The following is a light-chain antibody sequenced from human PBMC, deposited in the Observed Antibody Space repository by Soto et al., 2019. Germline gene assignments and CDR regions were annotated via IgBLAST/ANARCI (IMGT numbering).Light chain of an antibody. CDR2: FAS. CDR3: QQYNNWPLP. CDR1: QTVSSN. V-gene: IGKV3D-15*01. J-gene: IGKJ1*01. Sequence: IVFTQSPATLSLSPVERATLSWMASQTVSSNLAWYQQKPGQAPRLLIYFASTRSTGIPARFSGSGSGTEFTLTISSLQSEDFAVYYCQQYNNWPLPFGQGTKVDI.